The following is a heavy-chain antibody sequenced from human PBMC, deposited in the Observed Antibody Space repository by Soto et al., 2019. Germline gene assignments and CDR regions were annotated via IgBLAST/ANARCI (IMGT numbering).Heavy chain of an antibody. CDR1: GFTFSDYY. Sequence: WGSLRLSCAASGFTFSDYYMSWIRQAPGKGLEWVSYISSSGSTIYYADSVKGRFTISRDNAKNSLYLQMNSLRAEDTAVYYCARQNRLGYCSSTSCYGFDYWGQGTLVTVS. CDR2: ISSSGSTI. J-gene: IGHJ4*02. CDR3: ARQNRLGYCSSTSCYGFDY. V-gene: IGHV3-11*01. D-gene: IGHD2-2*01.